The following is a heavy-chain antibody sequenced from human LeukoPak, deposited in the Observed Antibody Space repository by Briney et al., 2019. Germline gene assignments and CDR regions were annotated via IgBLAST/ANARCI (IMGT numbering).Heavy chain of an antibody. D-gene: IGHD2-2*01. J-gene: IGHJ6*03. CDR2: IYTSGST. CDR1: GGSISSGSYY. CDR3: ARGSPQKSKYCSSTSCSPRIYYYYYYMDV. Sequence: PSETLSLTCTVSGGSISSGSYYWSWIRQPAGKGLEWIGRIYTSGSTNYNPSLKSRVTISVDTSKNQFSLKLSSVTAADTAVYYCARGSPQKSKYCSSTSCSPRIYYYYYYMDVWGKGTTVTVSS. V-gene: IGHV4-61*02.